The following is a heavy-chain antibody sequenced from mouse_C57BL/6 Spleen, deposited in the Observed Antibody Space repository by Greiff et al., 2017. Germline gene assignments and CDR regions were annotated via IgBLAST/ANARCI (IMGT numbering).Heavy chain of an antibody. CDR2: INPYNGGT. V-gene: IGHV1-19*01. CDR1: GYTFTDYY. Sequence: VQLQQSGPVLVKPGASVKMSCKASGYTFTDYYMNWVKQSHGKSLEWIGVINPYNGGTSYNQKFKGKATLTVDKSSSTAYMELNSLTSEDSAVYYCARWLLRENFDYWGQGTTLTVSS. J-gene: IGHJ2*01. CDR3: ARWLLRENFDY. D-gene: IGHD2-3*01.